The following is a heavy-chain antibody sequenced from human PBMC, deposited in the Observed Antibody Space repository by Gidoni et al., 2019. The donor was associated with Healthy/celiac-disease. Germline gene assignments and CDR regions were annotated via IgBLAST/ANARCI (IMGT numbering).Heavy chain of an antibody. V-gene: IGHV3-11*06. Sequence: VQLMESGGGLVKPGGSLRLSCAASGFHFSDNYMSWFRQAPGKGLEWVSYISSSSSYTNYADSVKGRFTISRDNAKNSLYLQMNSLRAEDTAVYYCARGLTVVVPEDYWGQGTLVTVSS. CDR3: ARGLTVVVPEDY. J-gene: IGHJ4*02. D-gene: IGHD3-22*01. CDR1: GFHFSDNY. CDR2: ISSSSSYT.